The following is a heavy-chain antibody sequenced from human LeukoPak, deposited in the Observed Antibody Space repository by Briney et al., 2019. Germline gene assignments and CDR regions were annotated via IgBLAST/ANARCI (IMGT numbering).Heavy chain of an antibody. CDR1: GFTFSSYE. CDR3: AELGITMIGGV. J-gene: IGHJ6*04. D-gene: IGHD3-10*02. Sequence: GGSLRLSCAASGFTFSSYEMNWVRQAAGKGLEGVSYISSSGSTIYYADSVKGRLTISRDNAKNSLYLQMNSLRAEDTAVYYCAELGITMIGGVWGKGTTVTISS. CDR2: ISSSGSTI. V-gene: IGHV3-48*03.